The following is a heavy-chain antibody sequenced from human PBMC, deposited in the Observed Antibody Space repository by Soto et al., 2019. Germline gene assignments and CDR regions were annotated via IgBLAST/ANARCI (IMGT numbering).Heavy chain of an antibody. CDR1: GGFVSSGSHY. J-gene: IGHJ3*02. D-gene: IGHD3-9*01. CDR3: ARDRSDDSNYFGAFDI. CDR2: ISHTGST. Sequence: QVQLQESGPGLVKPSDTLSLTCTVSGGFVSSGSHYWSWIRQPPGKALEWIANISHTGSTNYNPSVKVQVPKSVAMSRNQFSLRLVSVTDADKAVYYGARDRSDDSNYFGAFDIWGQGTMVTVSS. V-gene: IGHV4-61*01.